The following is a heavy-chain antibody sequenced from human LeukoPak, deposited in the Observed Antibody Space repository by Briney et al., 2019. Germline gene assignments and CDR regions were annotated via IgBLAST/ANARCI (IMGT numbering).Heavy chain of an antibody. CDR3: ARGGGSYFMVFDY. J-gene: IGHJ4*02. V-gene: IGHV4-34*01. Sequence: SETLSLTCAVYGGSFSGYYWSWIRQPPGKGLEWIGEINRSGSTNYNPSLKSRVTISVDTSKNQFSLKLMSVTAADTAVYYCARGGGSYFMVFDYWGQGTLVTVSS. D-gene: IGHD1-26*01. CDR1: GGSFSGYY. CDR2: INRSGST.